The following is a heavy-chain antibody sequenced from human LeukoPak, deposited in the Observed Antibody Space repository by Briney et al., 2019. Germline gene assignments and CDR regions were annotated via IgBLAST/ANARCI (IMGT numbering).Heavy chain of an antibody. Sequence: GGSLRLSCAASGFTFSDYYMSWIRQAPGKGLEWVSYISSSGSTIYYADSVKGRFTISRGNAKNSLYLQMNSLRAEDTAVYYCASAIVDTAMTPNYYYYMDVWGKGTTVTVSS. D-gene: IGHD5-18*01. J-gene: IGHJ6*03. CDR2: ISSSGSTI. V-gene: IGHV3-11*01. CDR1: GFTFSDYY. CDR3: ASAIVDTAMTPNYYYYMDV.